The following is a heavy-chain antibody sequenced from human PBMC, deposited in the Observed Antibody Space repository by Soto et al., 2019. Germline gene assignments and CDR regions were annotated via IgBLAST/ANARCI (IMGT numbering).Heavy chain of an antibody. CDR2: ISAHNGNT. D-gene: IGHD1-1*01. V-gene: IGHV1-18*01. CDR1: GYAFTTYG. Sequence: VHLVQSGAEVKKPGASVKVSCKGSGYAFTTYGITWVRQAPGQGLEWMGWISAHNGNTNYAQKLQGRVTVTRDTSPSTAYMELRSLRSDDTAVYYCARGRNGDYWGQGALVTVSS. J-gene: IGHJ4*02. CDR3: ARGRNGDY.